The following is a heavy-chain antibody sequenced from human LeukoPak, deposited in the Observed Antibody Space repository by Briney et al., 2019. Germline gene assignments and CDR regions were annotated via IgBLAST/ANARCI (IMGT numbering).Heavy chain of an antibody. J-gene: IGHJ5*02. Sequence: SETLSLTRTVSGGSISSSSYYWGWIRQPPGKGLEWIGSIYYSGSTYYNPSLKSRVTISVDTTKNQFSLKLSSVTAADTAVYYCARQSRVPAAILLWFDPWGQGTLVTVSS. CDR2: IYYSGST. CDR3: ARQSRVPAAILLWFDP. V-gene: IGHV4-39*01. D-gene: IGHD2-2*01. CDR1: GGSISSSSYY.